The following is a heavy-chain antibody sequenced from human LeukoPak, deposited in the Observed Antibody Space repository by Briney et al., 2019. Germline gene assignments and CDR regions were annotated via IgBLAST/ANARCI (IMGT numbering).Heavy chain of an antibody. CDR1: GFTFSSYA. CDR2: ISGSGGST. CDR3: ARRSLGYSYGYGGQVPTNTFDY. V-gene: IGHV3-23*01. J-gene: IGHJ4*02. D-gene: IGHD5-18*01. Sequence: PGGSLRLSCAASGFTFSSYAMSWVRQAPGKGLEWVSAISGSGGSTYYADSVKGRFTISRDNAKNSLYLQMNSLRAEDTAVYYCARRSLGYSYGYGGQVPTNTFDYWGQGTLVTVSS.